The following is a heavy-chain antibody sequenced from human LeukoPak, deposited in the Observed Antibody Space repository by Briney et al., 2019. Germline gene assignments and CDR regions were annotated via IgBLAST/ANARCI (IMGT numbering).Heavy chain of an antibody. CDR2: IYSGGST. Sequence: GGSLRLSCAASGFTVSSNYMSWVRQAPGKGLEWVSVIYSGGSTYYADSVKGRFTISRDNSKNTLYPQVNSLRAEDTAVYYCAKARDYYYMDVWGKGTRVTVSS. CDR3: AKARDYYYMDV. J-gene: IGHJ6*03. V-gene: IGHV3-66*01. CDR1: GFTVSSNY.